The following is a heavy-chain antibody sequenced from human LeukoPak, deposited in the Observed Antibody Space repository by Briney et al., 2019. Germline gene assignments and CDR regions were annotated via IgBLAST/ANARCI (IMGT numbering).Heavy chain of an antibody. J-gene: IGHJ6*03. Sequence: SETLSLACTVSGGSISTYYWSWIRQPPGKGLEWIGYIYYSGSTNYNPSLKSRVTISVDTSKNQFSLKLSSVTAADTAVYYCARHAVLGGRRRYYYYYMDVWGKGTTVTVSS. CDR2: IYYSGST. CDR3: ARHAVLGGRRRYYYYYMDV. D-gene: IGHD3-16*01. V-gene: IGHV4-59*08. CDR1: GGSISTYY.